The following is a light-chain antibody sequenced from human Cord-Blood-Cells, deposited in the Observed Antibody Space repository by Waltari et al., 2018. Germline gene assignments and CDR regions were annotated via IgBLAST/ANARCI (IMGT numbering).Light chain of an antibody. CDR2: EGS. CDR3: CSYAGSSTWV. J-gene: IGLJ3*02. Sequence: QSALTQPASVSGFPGQSITISCTGTSSDVGGYNLVSWYQHHPGNAPKLIIYEGSKRPSGVSNLFSGSKSGNTASLTISGLQAEDEADYYCCSYAGSSTWVFGGGTKLTVL. CDR1: SSDVGGYNL. V-gene: IGLV2-23*01.